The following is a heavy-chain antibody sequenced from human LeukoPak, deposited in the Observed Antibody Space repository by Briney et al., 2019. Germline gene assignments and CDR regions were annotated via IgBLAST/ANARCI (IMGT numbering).Heavy chain of an antibody. Sequence: AGGSLRLSCAASGFTFSSYWMSWVRQAPGKGLEWVANIKQDGSEKYYVDSVKGRFTISRDNAKNSLYLQMNSLRAEDTAVYYCARTRRVIDGYEFDYWGQGTLVTVSS. J-gene: IGHJ4*02. V-gene: IGHV3-7*01. CDR2: IKQDGSEK. CDR1: GFTFSSYW. CDR3: ARTRRVIDGYEFDY. D-gene: IGHD5-24*01.